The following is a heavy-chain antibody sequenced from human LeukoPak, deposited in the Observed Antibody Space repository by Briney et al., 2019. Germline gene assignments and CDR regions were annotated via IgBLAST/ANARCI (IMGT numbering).Heavy chain of an antibody. CDR1: GASINISKW. Sequence: SGTLSLTCAVSGASINISKWWSWVRQPPGKGLEWIGETYHSGSTNYNPSFKSRVTLLVDNSKNLLSLKLNSVTAADTAVYYCARVGEHYYFDFWGQGTLVTVSS. CDR2: TYHSGST. J-gene: IGHJ4*02. CDR3: ARVGEHYYFDF. D-gene: IGHD1/OR15-1a*01. V-gene: IGHV4-4*02.